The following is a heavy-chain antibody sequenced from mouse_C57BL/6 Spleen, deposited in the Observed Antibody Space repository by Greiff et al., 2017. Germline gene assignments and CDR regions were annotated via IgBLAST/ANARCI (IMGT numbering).Heavy chain of an antibody. D-gene: IGHD3-3*01. CDR1: GYSFTGYY. J-gene: IGHJ4*01. CDR3: ARRGTAMDY. Sequence: EVQLPQSGPELVKPGASVKISCKASGYSFTGYYMNWVKQSPEKSLEWIGEINPSTGGTTYNQKFKAKATLTVDKSSSTAYMQLKSLTSEDSAVYYCARRGTAMDYWGQGTSVTVSS. CDR2: INPSTGGT. V-gene: IGHV1-42*01.